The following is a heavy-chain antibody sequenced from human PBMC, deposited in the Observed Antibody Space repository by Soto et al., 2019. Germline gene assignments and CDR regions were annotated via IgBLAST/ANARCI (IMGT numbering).Heavy chain of an antibody. CDR1: RFTVGIHV. D-gene: IGHD3-3*01. CDR2: ISWNSDII. J-gene: IGHJ6*02. CDR3: VRHMGHSDFSGNHERGLDV. V-gene: IGHV3-9*01. Sequence: XGSMSLSCVASRFTVGIHVMHGVRQGPGKGLEWVSGISWNSDIIVYADSVKGRFTMSRDNVKNSLYLQMSSLRSEDTAAYYCVRHMGHSDFSGNHERGLDVCCQATTVTVSS.